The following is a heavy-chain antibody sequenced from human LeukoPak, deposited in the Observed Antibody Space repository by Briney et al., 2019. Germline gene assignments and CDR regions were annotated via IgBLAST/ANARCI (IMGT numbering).Heavy chain of an antibody. D-gene: IGHD3/OR15-3a*01. J-gene: IGHJ4*02. V-gene: IGHV4-30-4*07. CDR2: MYNSGTT. CDR3: ARQTGSGLFTLP. CDR1: GDSISSGGYS. Sequence: SETLSLTCVVSGDSISSGGYSWNWIRQPPGKGLEWIGYMYNSGTTSYNPSLKSRVTMSVDTSKNQFSLKLSSVTAADTAMYYCARQTGSGLFTLPGGQGTLVTVSS.